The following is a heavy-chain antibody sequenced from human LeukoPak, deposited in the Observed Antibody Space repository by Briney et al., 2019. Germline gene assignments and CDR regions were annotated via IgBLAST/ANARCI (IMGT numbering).Heavy chain of an antibody. Sequence: GGSLRLSCAAFGFSFSNHWMHWVRQVPGKGLVWVSRIEGGGSSTSYADSVRGRFSIPRDNAKSTLYLQMNSLRDEDTAVYFCARGPGSSGGAYVGDYWGHGTLVTVSS. D-gene: IGHD3-22*01. CDR3: ARGPGSSGGAYVGDY. CDR1: GFSFSNHW. V-gene: IGHV3-74*01. J-gene: IGHJ4*01. CDR2: IEGGGSST.